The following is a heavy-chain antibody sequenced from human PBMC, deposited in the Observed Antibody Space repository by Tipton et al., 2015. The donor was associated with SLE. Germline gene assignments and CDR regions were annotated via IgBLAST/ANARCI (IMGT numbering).Heavy chain of an antibody. CDR1: GGSISSSSYY. Sequence: TLSLTCTVSGGSISSSSYYWGWIRQPPGKGLGWIGYIYYSGSTNYNPSLKSRVTISVDTSKNQFSLKLSSVTAADTAVYYCARHGVGVFWSGYSHYYYYGMDVWGQGTTVTVSS. CDR3: ARHGVGVFWSGYSHYYYYGMDV. J-gene: IGHJ6*02. V-gene: IGHV4-61*05. CDR2: IYYSGST. D-gene: IGHD3-3*01.